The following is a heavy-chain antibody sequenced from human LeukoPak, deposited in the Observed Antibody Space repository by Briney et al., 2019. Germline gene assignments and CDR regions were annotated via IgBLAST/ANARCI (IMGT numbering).Heavy chain of an antibody. CDR3: AKRPSDYGDYVTYFDY. CDR2: ISDDGRNK. V-gene: IGHV3-30*18. J-gene: IGHJ4*02. Sequence: PGGSLRLSCGASGFTFSNYNMNWVRQAPGKGLEWVGVISDDGRNKKYADSVKGRFTISRDNSKDTLYLQMNSLRDADTAVYYCAKRPSDYGDYVTYFDYWGQGTLVTVSS. CDR1: GFTFSNYN. D-gene: IGHD4-17*01.